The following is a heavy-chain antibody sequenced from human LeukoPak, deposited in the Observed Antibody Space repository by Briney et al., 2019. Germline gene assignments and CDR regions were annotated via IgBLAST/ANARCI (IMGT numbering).Heavy chain of an antibody. Sequence: ASVKVSCKASGYTFTGYYMHWVRQAPGQGLEWMGWINPNSGGTNYAQKFQGRVTMTRDTSISTAYMELSRLRSDDTAVYYCAAGDHEEGNWFDPWGQGTLVTVSS. V-gene: IGHV1-2*02. J-gene: IGHJ5*02. CDR2: INPNSGGT. CDR3: AAGDHEEGNWFDP. CDR1: GYTFTGYY. D-gene: IGHD7-27*01.